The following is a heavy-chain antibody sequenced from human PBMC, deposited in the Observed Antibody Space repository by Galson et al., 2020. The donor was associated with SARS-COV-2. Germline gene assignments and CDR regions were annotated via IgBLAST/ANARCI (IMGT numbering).Heavy chain of an antibody. D-gene: IGHD2-15*01. CDR1: GFTFSSYN. CDR3: ARLSGYFDY. J-gene: IGHJ4*02. Sequence: GESLKISCAASGFTFSSYNMNWVRQAPGKGLEWVSSITTGSSYIYYADSVKGRFTISRDNAKNSLYLQMNSLRAEDTAVYYCARLSGYFDYWGQGTLVTVSS. CDR2: ITTGSSYI. V-gene: IGHV3-21*01.